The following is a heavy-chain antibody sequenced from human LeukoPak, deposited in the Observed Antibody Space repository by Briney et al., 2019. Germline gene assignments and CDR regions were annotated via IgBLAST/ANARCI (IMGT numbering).Heavy chain of an antibody. CDR1: GGSFSGYY. V-gene: IGHV4-34*01. J-gene: IGHJ4*02. CDR2: INHSGST. D-gene: IGHD2-2*01. CDR3: ARDRAYCSSSTGRQPFDY. Sequence: SETLSLTCAVYGGSFSGYYWSWIRQPPGKGLEWIGEINHSGSTNYNPSLKSRVSISVDTSKNQFTLKLSSVTAADTAVYYCARDRAYCSSSTGRQPFDYWGQGTLVTVSS.